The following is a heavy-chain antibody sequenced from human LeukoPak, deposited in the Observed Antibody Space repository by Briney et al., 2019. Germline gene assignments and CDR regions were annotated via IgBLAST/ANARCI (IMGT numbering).Heavy chain of an antibody. CDR3: ARGGGLRFLEWLDYYYYGMDV. D-gene: IGHD3-3*01. Sequence: SETLSLTCTVSGGSISSSSYYWGWIRQPPGKGLEWIGSIYYSGSTYYNPSLKSRVTISVDTSKNQFSLKLSSVTAADTAVYYCARGGGLRFLEWLDYYYYGMDVWGQGTTVTVSS. V-gene: IGHV4-39*07. CDR2: IYYSGST. CDR1: GGSISSSSYY. J-gene: IGHJ6*02.